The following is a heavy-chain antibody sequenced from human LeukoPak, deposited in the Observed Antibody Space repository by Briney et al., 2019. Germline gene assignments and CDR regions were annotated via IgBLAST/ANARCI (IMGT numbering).Heavy chain of an antibody. CDR2: IKQDGSEK. D-gene: IGHD6-13*01. V-gene: IGHV3-7*01. CDR1: GFTFSSYA. CDR3: ARIGYSSSCFDY. Sequence: GGSLRLSCAASGFTFSSYAMSWVRQAPGKGLEWVANIKQDGSEKYYVDSVKGRFTISRDNAQNSVYLQMNSVRDEDTAVYYCARIGYSSSCFDYWGQGTLVTVSS. J-gene: IGHJ4*02.